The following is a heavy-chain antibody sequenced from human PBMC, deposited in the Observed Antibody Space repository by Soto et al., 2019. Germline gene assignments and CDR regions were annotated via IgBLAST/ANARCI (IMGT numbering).Heavy chain of an antibody. J-gene: IGHJ6*02. V-gene: IGHV1-2*02. D-gene: IGHD3-10*01. CDR3: ARNMDYYYGPGSGNGHGF. Sequence: QVQLVQSGAEVKEPGDSVRVSCEASGYTFTAYYIHWVRQAPGQGLEWMAWINPKFGDTTYAQDFQGRVSMTRDMSISTVYMELSRLTSDDTAIYYCARNMDYYYGPGSGNGHGFWGQGTTVTVFS. CDR2: INPKFGDT. CDR1: GYTFTAYY.